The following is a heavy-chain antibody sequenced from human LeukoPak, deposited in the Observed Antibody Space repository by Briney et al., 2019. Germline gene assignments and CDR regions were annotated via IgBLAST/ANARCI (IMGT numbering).Heavy chain of an antibody. CDR1: GYSISSGYY. D-gene: IGHD2-15*01. V-gene: IGHV4-38-2*01. Sequence: SETLSLTCAVSGYSISSGYYWGWIRQPPGKGLEWIGSIYHSWSTYYNPVLKSRVTISVDTSKNQFSLKLSSVTAADTAVYYCARSAPTLDIVVVVAATDFDYWGQGTLVTVSS. CDR3: ARSAPTLDIVVVVAATDFDY. CDR2: IYHSWST. J-gene: IGHJ4*02.